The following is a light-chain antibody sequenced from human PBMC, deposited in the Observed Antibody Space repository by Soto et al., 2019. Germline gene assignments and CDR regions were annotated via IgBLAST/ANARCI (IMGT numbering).Light chain of an antibody. J-gene: IGLJ2*01. CDR1: SSNIGNNY. CDR2: DNN. CDR3: GTWDSSLSAHVV. V-gene: IGLV1-51*01. Sequence: QSVLTQPTSVSAAPGQKVTISCSGSSSNIGNNYVSWYQQLPGTAPKLLIYDNNKRPSGIPDRFSGSKSGTSATLGITGLQTGDEADYYCGTWDSSLSAHVVFGGGTKVTVL.